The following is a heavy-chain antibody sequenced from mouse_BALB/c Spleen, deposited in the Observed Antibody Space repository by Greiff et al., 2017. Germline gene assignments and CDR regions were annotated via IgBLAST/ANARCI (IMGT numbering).Heavy chain of an antibody. CDR1: GFTFSSYA. CDR2: ISDGGSYT. Sequence: EVKLVESGGGLVKPGGSLKLSCAASGFTFSSYAMSWVRQTPEKRLEWVATISDGGSYTYYPDSVKGRFTISRDNAKNNLYLQMSSLKSEDTAMYYCARDEDSPFAYWGQGTLVTVSA. V-gene: IGHV5-4*01. CDR3: ARDEDSPFAY. J-gene: IGHJ3*01.